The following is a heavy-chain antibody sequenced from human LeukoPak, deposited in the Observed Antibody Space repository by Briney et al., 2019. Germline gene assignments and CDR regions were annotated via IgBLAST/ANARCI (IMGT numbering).Heavy chain of an antibody. J-gene: IGHJ4*02. CDR1: GFTFSSYA. D-gene: IGHD6-13*01. CDR2: ISDSGGST. V-gene: IGHV3-23*01. CDR3: AKLDNSWYEGY. Sequence: QPGGSLRLSCAASGFTFSSYAMSWVRQAPGKGLEWVSTISDSGGSTQYADSVKGRFTISRDDSKNTLYLQMNSLRAEDTAVYYCAKLDNSWYEGYWGQGTLVTVSS.